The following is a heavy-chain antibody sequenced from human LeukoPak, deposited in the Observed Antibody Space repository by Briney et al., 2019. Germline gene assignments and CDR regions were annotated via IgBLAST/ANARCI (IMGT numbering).Heavy chain of an antibody. CDR2: IYTSGST. D-gene: IGHD6-13*01. J-gene: IGHJ6*03. CDR3: ARSRDRYSSSWRGYYYYMDV. CDR1: GGSISSYY. Sequence: PSETLSLTCTVSGGSISSYYWSWIRQPPGKGLEWIGYIYTSGSTNHNPSLKSRVTISVDTSKNQFSLKLSSVTAADTAVYYCARSRDRYSSSWRGYYYYMDVWGKGTTVTVSS. V-gene: IGHV4-4*09.